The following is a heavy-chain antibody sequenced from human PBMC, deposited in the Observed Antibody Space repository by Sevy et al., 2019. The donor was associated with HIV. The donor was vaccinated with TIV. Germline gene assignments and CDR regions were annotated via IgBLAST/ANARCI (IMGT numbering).Heavy chain of an antibody. Sequence: ASVKVSCKVSGYTLTELSMHWVRQPPGKGLEWMGRFDPEDGETIYAQKFLGRLTLTEETSTDTAYMDLSNLRSEDTAVYYCATEDITMIPYGLDVWGQGTTVTVSS. CDR2: FDPEDGET. D-gene: IGHD3-22*01. V-gene: IGHV1-24*01. CDR3: ATEDITMIPYGLDV. J-gene: IGHJ6*02. CDR1: GYTLTELS.